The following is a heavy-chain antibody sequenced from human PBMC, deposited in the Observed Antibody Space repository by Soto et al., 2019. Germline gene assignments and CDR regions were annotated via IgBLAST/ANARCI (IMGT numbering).Heavy chain of an antibody. CDR2: INHSGST. CDR1: GGSFSRYY. CDR3: ARGEGRLVGTWFDP. D-gene: IGHD5-12*01. J-gene: IGHJ5*02. Sequence: SETLSLTCDVYGGSFSRYYWNWIRQPPGKGLEWLGEINHSGSTNYNPSLESRATISLDTSKTQFSLKLTSVTAADTAVYYCARGEGRLVGTWFDPWGQGTLVTVSS. V-gene: IGHV4-34*01.